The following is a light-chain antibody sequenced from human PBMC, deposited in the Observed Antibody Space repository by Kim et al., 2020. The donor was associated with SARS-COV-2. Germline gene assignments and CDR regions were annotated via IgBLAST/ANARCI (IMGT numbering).Light chain of an antibody. CDR2: EVT. J-gene: IGLJ1*01. CDR1: SSDVGGYNY. CDR3: SSFGGNSNFV. Sequence: GQTFTISCTGTSSDVGGYNYVSWYQQHPGKAPKLMIYEVTKRPSGVPDRFSGSKSGNTASLTVSGLQTEDEAEYYCSSFGGNSNFVFGTGTKVTVL. V-gene: IGLV2-8*01.